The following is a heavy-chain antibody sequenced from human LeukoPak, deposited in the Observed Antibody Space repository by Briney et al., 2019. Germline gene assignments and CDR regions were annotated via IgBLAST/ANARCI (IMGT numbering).Heavy chain of an antibody. J-gene: IGHJ4*02. Sequence: ASVKVSCKASGYTFTSYDINWVRQATGQGLEWMGWMNPNSGNTGHAQKFQGRVTMTRNTSISTAYMELRSLRSDDTAVYYCATYDYGNFDYWGQGTPVTVSS. D-gene: IGHD5-12*01. V-gene: IGHV1-8*01. CDR3: ATYDYGNFDY. CDR1: GYTFTSYD. CDR2: MNPNSGNT.